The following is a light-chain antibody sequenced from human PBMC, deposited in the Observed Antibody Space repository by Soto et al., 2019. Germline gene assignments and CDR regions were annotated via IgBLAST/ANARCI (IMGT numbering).Light chain of an antibody. J-gene: IGLJ1*01. CDR2: NDI. V-gene: IGLV1-44*01. CDR1: SSNIGSTT. Sequence: QSVLTQPPSTSGTPGQRVTISCSGSSSNIGSTTVNWYQHLPGTAPKLLIYNDIQRPSGVPDRFSGSKAGITASLTISGLQADDEAEYFCISYKTDDTFVFGTGTKLTVL. CDR3: ISYKTDDTFV.